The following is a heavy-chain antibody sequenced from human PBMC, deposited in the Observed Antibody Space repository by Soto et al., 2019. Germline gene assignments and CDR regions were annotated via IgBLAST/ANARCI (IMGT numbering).Heavy chain of an antibody. CDR1: RFTFSNYA. V-gene: IGHV3-23*01. CDR2: VSAGGDIT. CDR3: ARGDHGGSGYPASYYYSGLDV. Sequence: EAQLLESGGDLVQSGGSLRLSCAASRFTFSNYAMSWGRQAPGKGLEWVSSVSAGGDITYYADSVKGRFTISRDNSNNALFLQVNRLRAEDTALYWCARGDHGGSGYPASYYYSGLDVWAQGTTVTVTS. D-gene: IGHD3-10*01. J-gene: IGHJ6*02.